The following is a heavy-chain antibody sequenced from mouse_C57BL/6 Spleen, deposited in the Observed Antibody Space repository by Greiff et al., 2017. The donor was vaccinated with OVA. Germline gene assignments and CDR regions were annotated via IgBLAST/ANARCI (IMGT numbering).Heavy chain of an antibody. CDR2: IYPRDGST. D-gene: IGHD2-4*01. J-gene: IGHJ3*01. V-gene: IGHV1-85*01. CDR1: GYTFTSYD. CDR3: SRSGYDYDGSWFAY. Sequence: QVQLQQSGPELVKPGASVKLSCKASGYTFTSYDINWVKQRPGQGLEWIGRIYPRDGSTKYNEKFKGKATLTVDKSARTAYMELHSLSSEDSAVYFCSRSGYDYDGSWFAYWGQGTLVTVSA.